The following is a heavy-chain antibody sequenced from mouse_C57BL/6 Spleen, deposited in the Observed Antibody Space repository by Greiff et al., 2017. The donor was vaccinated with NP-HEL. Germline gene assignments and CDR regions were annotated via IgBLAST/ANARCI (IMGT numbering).Heavy chain of an antibody. V-gene: IGHV2-2*01. CDR3: AREGYDGYYDAMDY. Sequence: QVQLQQSGPGLVQPSQTLTITCTVSGFSLTSYGVHWVRQSPGKGLEWLGVIWSGGSTDYNAAFISRLSISRDNSKSQVFFKMNRLPADDTAIYYCAREGYDGYYDAMDYWGQGTSVTVSS. CDR2: IWSGGST. J-gene: IGHJ4*01. D-gene: IGHD2-3*01. CDR1: GFSLTSYG.